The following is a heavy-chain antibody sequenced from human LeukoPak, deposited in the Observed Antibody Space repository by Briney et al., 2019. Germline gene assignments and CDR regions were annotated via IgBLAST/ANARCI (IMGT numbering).Heavy chain of an antibody. J-gene: IGHJ4*02. D-gene: IGHD3-22*01. CDR2: ISSSSSTI. CDR3: ASFGQYYYDSSGYGDRFDY. Sequence: GGSLRLSCAASGFTFSNSDMNWVRQAPGKGLEWVSYISSSSSTIYYADSVKGRFTISRDNAKNSLYLQMNSLRAEDTAVYYCASFGQYYYDSSGYGDRFDYWGQGTLVTVSS. V-gene: IGHV3-48*04. CDR1: GFTFSNSD.